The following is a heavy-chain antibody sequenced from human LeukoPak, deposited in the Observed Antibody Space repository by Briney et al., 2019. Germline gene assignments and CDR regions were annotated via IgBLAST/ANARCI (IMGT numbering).Heavy chain of an antibody. CDR3: AKDSLKEGGHWFDP. CDR1: EFTFSSHA. CDR2: IGGSGVNT. Sequence: GASLRLSCAASEFTFSSHAMSWVRQAPGKGLEWVSAIGGSGVNTYYADSVKGRFTISRDNSKNTLYLQMNSLRAEDTAVYYCAKDSLKEGGHWFDPWGQGTLVTVS. V-gene: IGHV3-23*01. J-gene: IGHJ5*02. D-gene: IGHD3-16*01.